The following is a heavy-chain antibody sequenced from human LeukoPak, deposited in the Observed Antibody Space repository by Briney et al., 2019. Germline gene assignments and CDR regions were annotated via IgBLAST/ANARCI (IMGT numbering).Heavy chain of an antibody. CDR2: INQGGSDK. CDR1: GFTFSGHW. J-gene: IGHJ4*02. V-gene: IGHV3-7*01. Sequence: GGSLRLSCAASGFTFSGHWMSWVREAPGKGLEWVANINQGGSDKYYVDSVKGRFTISRDNANNLLYLQMNSLRGEDTAVYYCTRDRSRAEDDWGQGTLVTVSS. CDR3: TRDRSRAEDD. D-gene: IGHD1-14*01.